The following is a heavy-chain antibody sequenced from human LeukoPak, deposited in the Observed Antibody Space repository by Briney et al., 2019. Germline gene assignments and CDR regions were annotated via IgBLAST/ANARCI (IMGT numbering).Heavy chain of an antibody. CDR1: GFTFSSYN. CDR3: ARVYSGSYSNAFDI. CDR2: ISYSGSNI. J-gene: IGHJ3*02. Sequence: PGGSLRLSCAASGFTFSSYNMSWVRQAPGKGLEWVSSISYSGSNIYYARAVKARFNISRNNATNSIYLQMKSLRAEYTAVYYCARVYSGSYSNAFDIWGQGTMVTVSS. V-gene: IGHV3-21*01. D-gene: IGHD1-26*01.